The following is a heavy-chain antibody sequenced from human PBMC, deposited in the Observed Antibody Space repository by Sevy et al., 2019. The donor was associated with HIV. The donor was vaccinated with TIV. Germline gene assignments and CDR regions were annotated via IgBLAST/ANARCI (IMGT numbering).Heavy chain of an antibody. CDR3: AGPMLTYNSGWSYYDY. Sequence: SETLSLTYTVSGASISSSGYYWGWIRQPPGKGLEWIASIRYSGSTFYNPSLKSRVTISADTSNNQFSLKLNSVTAADTAIYYCAGPMLTYNSGWSYYDYWGQGTVVTVSS. J-gene: IGHJ4*02. V-gene: IGHV4-39*01. D-gene: IGHD6-19*01. CDR1: GASISSSGYY. CDR2: IRYSGST.